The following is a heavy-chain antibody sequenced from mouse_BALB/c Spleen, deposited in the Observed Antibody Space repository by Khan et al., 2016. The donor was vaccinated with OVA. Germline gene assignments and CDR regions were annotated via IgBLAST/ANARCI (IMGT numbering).Heavy chain of an antibody. CDR3: ARKNGSDFDY. D-gene: IGHD1-1*01. Sequence: VQLQQSGPELVKPGASVKISCKASGYSFTGYFMNWVMQSHGKSLEWIGRINPHIGETLYNQKFKGKATLTVDESSRPAHMEPRSLASEDSAVYYCARKNGSDFDYWGQGTTLTVSS. V-gene: IGHV1-20*02. J-gene: IGHJ2*01. CDR1: GYSFTGYF. CDR2: INPHIGET.